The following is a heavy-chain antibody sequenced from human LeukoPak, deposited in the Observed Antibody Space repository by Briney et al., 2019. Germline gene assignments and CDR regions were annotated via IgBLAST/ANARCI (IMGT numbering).Heavy chain of an antibody. V-gene: IGHV4-30-4*01. D-gene: IGHD2-2*01. Sequence: SETLSLTCTVSGGSISSGDYYWSWIRQPPGKGLEWIGYIYYSGSTYYNPSLKSRVTISVGTSKNQFSLKLSSVTAADTAVYYCAREDCSSTSCGDYWGQGTLVTVSS. CDR2: IYYSGST. CDR1: GGSISSGDYY. CDR3: AREDCSSTSCGDY. J-gene: IGHJ4*02.